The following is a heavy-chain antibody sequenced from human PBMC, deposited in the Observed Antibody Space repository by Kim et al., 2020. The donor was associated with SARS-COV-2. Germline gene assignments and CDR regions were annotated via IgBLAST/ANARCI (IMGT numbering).Heavy chain of an antibody. CDR3: AREPPNYYDSSGYYYFDY. D-gene: IGHD3-22*01. CDR1: GYTFTGYY. Sequence: PSVKVSCKASGYTFTGYYMHWVRQAPGQGLEWMGRINPNSGGTNYAQKFQGRVTMTRDTSISTAYMELSRLRSDDTAVYYCAREPPNYYDSSGYYYFDYWGQGTLVTVSS. CDR2: INPNSGGT. V-gene: IGHV1-2*06. J-gene: IGHJ4*02.